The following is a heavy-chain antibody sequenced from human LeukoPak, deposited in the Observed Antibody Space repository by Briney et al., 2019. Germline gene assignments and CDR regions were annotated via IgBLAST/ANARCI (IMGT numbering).Heavy chain of an antibody. D-gene: IGHD3-22*01. CDR1: GFTFRSYA. V-gene: IGHV3-30*01. CDR2: ISYDGSNK. CDR3: ARGGYYDSSGYYALWY. J-gene: IGHJ4*02. Sequence: GGSLRLSCAASGFTFRSYAMHWVRQAPGKGLEGVAVISYDGSNKYYADSVKDRFTISRDNSKNTLYLQMNSLRAEDTAVYYCARGGYYDSSGYYALWYWGQGTLVTVSS.